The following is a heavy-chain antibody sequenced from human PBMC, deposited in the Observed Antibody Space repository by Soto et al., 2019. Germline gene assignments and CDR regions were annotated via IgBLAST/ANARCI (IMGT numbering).Heavy chain of an antibody. CDR3: AKDSRIVVVTAPYDY. CDR2: ISYDGSNK. Sequence: QVQLVESGGGVVQPGRSLRLSCAASGFTFSSYGMHWVRQAPGKGLEWVAVISYDGSNKYYADSVKGRFTISRDNSKNTRYLQMTRLRAEVTAVYYCAKDSRIVVVTAPYDYWGQGTLVTVSS. J-gene: IGHJ4*02. D-gene: IGHD2-21*02. V-gene: IGHV3-30*18. CDR1: GFTFSSYG.